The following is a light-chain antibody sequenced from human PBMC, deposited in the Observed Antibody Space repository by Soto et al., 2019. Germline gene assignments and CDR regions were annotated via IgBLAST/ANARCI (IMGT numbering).Light chain of an antibody. CDR3: QQYDTYST. Sequence: AIRMTQSPSSFSASTGDRVTITCRASQGISSYLAWYQQKPGKTPNLLIYDASNLGSGVPSRFSGSGSGTEFTLTISSLQPDDFAPYYCQQYDTYSTFGQGTKVDIK. CDR1: QGISSY. J-gene: IGKJ1*01. V-gene: IGKV1-8*01. CDR2: DAS.